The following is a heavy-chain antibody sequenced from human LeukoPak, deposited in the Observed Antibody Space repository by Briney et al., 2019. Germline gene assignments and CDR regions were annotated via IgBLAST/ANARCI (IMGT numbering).Heavy chain of an antibody. V-gene: IGHV4-34*01. D-gene: IGHD5-18*01. Sequence: SETLSLTCNVYGESVSGYYWSWVRQPPGKGLEWIGEISDSGRTSPLESRVTLSIDTSENQLSLKVNSVTAADTAVYYCARGLKTLGYGKNYYYYMDVWGKGTTVTVSS. J-gene: IGHJ6*03. CDR1: GESVSGYY. CDR2: ISDSGRT. CDR3: ARGLKTLGYGKNYYYYMDV.